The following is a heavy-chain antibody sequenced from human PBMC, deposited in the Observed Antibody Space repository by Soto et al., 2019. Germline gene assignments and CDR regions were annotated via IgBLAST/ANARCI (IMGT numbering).Heavy chain of an antibody. CDR2: ISGGGART. V-gene: IGHV3-23*01. J-gene: IGHJ4*02. D-gene: IGHD6-19*01. Sequence: GSLRLSCAASGFTFGSYAMGWVRQAPGQGLEWVSTISGGGARTNYANSVKGRFTISRDNSKNTLYLQMNSLRAEDTAVYYCAKTAEAVAGTVYGYWGQGTLVTVSS. CDR3: AKTAEAVAGTVYGY. CDR1: GFTFGSYA.